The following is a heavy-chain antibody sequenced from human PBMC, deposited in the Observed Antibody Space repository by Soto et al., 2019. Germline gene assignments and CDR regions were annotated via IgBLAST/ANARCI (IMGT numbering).Heavy chain of an antibody. J-gene: IGHJ4*02. CDR3: ASSIN. CDR1: GFPFSSYG. V-gene: IGHV3-33*03. CDR2: IWYDGSNK. Sequence: GGSLRLSCAASGFPFSSYGMHWVRQAPGKGLDWVGVIWYDGSNKDYAESVKGRFTISRDNSKNMLYLQMNSLRADDTAVYYCASSINWGQGTMVTVYS.